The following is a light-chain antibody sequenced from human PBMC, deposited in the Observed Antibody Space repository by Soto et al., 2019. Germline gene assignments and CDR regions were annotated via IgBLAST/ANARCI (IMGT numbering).Light chain of an antibody. CDR2: GAS. J-gene: IGKJ1*01. V-gene: IGKV3-20*01. CDR3: QQYGSSPRA. CDR1: HSVTSTY. Sequence: EIVLPQSPGTLSLSPGERATLSCMASHSVTSTYLAWYQQRPGQAPRLVVYGASNRATGVPDRFSGSGSGTDFTLTISRLEPEDFAVYYCQQYGSSPRAFGQGTKVDIK.